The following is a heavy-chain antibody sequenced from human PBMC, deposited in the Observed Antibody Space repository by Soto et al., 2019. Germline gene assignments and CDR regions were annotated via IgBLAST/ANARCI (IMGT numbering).Heavy chain of an antibody. Sequence: SETLSLTCAVYGGSFSGYYWSWIRQPPGKGLEWIGEINDIGEINDIESTNYNPSLKSRVTISVDTSKNQFSLKLSSVTAADTAVYYCARSDWSAPWGQGTLVTVPS. CDR3: ARSDWSAP. CDR1: GGSFSGYY. V-gene: IGHV4-34*01. CDR2: INDIGEINDIEST. J-gene: IGHJ5*02.